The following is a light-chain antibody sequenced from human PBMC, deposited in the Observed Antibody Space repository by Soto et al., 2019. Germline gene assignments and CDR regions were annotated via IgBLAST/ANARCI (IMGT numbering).Light chain of an antibody. CDR1: QSVSNNF. Sequence: EIVLTQSPGTLSLSPGEGATLSCRASQSVSNNFVAWYQQRPGKAPRLLIYGSSSRASGIPDRFSGSGSGTDFNLTISRLEPEDVAVYYCQQYCCSLLSFGGGTKVEIK. CDR3: QQYCCSLLS. J-gene: IGKJ4*01. CDR2: GSS. V-gene: IGKV3-20*01.